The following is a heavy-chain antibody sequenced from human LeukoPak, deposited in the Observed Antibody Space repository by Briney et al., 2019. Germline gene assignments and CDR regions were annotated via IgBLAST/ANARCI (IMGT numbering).Heavy chain of an antibody. J-gene: IGHJ4*02. CDR3: ARGICRSLSVQYPFDS. CDR2: INAGNGKI. Sequence: ASVKVSCKASGYTFTNYAMQWVRQAPGQRLEWMGWINAGNGKIKYSQKFQGRVTITRDTSASTAYMELSSLRSENTAVYYCARGICRSLSVQYPFDSWGQGTLVTVSS. D-gene: IGHD2-2*02. V-gene: IGHV1-3*01. CDR1: GYTFTNYA.